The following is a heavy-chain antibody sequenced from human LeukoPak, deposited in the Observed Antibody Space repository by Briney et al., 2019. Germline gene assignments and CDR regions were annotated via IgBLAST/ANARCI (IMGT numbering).Heavy chain of an antibody. CDR2: INHSGST. V-gene: IGHV4-34*01. D-gene: IGHD2-2*02. Sequence: SETLSLTCAVCGGSFSGYYWSWIRQPRGKGLEWIGVINHSGSTNYNPSLKSRVTISVDTSKNQFSLKLSTVTAADTAVYYCARGTWDVVVPAAIRSYAFYFDYWGQGTLVTVSS. CDR3: ARGTWDVVVPAAIRSYAFYFDY. CDR1: GGSFSGYY. J-gene: IGHJ4*02.